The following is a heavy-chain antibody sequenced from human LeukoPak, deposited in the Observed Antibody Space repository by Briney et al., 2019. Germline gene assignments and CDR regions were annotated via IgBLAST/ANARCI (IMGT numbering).Heavy chain of an antibody. J-gene: IGHJ4*02. Sequence: GGSLRLSCAASGFTFSDYYMSWIRQAPGKGLGWVSYISSSGSTIYYADSVKGRFTISRDNAKNSLYLQMNSLRAEDTAVYYCARAPTHYYDSSGYYIDPYFDYWGQGTLVTVSS. CDR3: ARAPTHYYDSSGYYIDPYFDY. D-gene: IGHD3-22*01. CDR2: ISSSGSTI. CDR1: GFTFSDYY. V-gene: IGHV3-11*04.